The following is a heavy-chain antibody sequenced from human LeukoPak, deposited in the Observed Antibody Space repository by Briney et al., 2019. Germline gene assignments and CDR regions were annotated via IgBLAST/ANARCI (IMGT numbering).Heavy chain of an antibody. CDR2: INPGDSET. D-gene: IGHD6-13*01. Sequence: GESLKISCKGSGYSFTTYWIGWVRQMPGKGLEWMGIINPGDSETRYSPSFQGQVTISADNSISTAYLQWSSLKASDTAMYYCARTGTYAEFDYWGQGSLVTVSS. J-gene: IGHJ4*02. V-gene: IGHV5-51*01. CDR1: GYSFTTYW. CDR3: ARTGTYAEFDY.